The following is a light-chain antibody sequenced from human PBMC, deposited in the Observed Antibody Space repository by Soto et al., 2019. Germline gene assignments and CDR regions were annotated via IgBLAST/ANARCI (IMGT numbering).Light chain of an antibody. CDR3: QQFNSYLWT. Sequence: AIQLTQSPSSLSASVGDRVTITCRASQGISSTLAWYQQKPGKAPKLLIYDASSLESGVPSRFSGSGSGTDFTLTISSLQPEDFATYYYQQFNSYLWTFGQGTKVEIK. CDR1: QGISST. V-gene: IGKV1-13*02. CDR2: DAS. J-gene: IGKJ1*01.